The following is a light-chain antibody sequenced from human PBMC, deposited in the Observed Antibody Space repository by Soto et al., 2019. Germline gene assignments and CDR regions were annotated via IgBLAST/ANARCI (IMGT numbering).Light chain of an antibody. V-gene: IGKV3-20*01. CDR1: QSVSSSY. Sequence: EIVLTQSPGTLSLSPGERATLSCRASQSVSSSYLAWYQQKPGQAPRLLIYDASTRATGIPPRFSGGGSGTEFTVTISSLQSEDFAIYYCQQYGSSPYTFGQGTRLEIK. CDR2: DAS. CDR3: QQYGSSPYT. J-gene: IGKJ5*01.